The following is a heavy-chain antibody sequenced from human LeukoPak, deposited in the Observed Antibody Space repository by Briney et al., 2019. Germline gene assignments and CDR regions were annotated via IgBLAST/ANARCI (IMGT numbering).Heavy chain of an antibody. CDR3: ARDWGTRLIYFDY. J-gene: IGHJ4*02. D-gene: IGHD3-16*01. CDR2: ISYDGSNK. V-gene: IGHV3-30-3*01. Sequence: PGGSLRLSCAASGFTFDDFAMHWVRQAPGKGLEWVAVISYDGSNKYYADSVKGRFTISRDNSKNTLYLQMNSLRAEDTAVYYCARDWGTRLIYFDYWGQGTLVTVSS. CDR1: GFTFDDFA.